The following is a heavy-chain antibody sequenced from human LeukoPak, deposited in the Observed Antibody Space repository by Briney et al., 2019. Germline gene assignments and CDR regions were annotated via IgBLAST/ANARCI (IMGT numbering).Heavy chain of an antibody. Sequence: GPHLKISCKGSGYSFTSYWIGWVRQLPGKGLEWMGIIYPGESDTRYSPSFQGQVTISADKSITTAYLQWSSLKASDTAMYYCARGGPVGATWYYYGMDVWGQGTTVTVSS. CDR1: GYSFTSYW. CDR2: IYPGESDT. V-gene: IGHV5-51*01. D-gene: IGHD1-26*01. J-gene: IGHJ6*02. CDR3: ARGGPVGATWYYYGMDV.